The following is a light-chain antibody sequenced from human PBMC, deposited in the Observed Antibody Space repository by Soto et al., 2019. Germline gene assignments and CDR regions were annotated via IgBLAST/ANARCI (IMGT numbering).Light chain of an antibody. Sequence: DIQMIQSPSSLSASVGDRVTITCRASQSISNYLNWYQQKPGKAPKVLIYAASSLQSGVPSRFSGSGSGTDFTLTISSLQPEDFATYYCQQSYSTPRTFGQGTKVEIK. V-gene: IGKV1-39*01. CDR3: QQSYSTPRT. J-gene: IGKJ1*01. CDR2: AAS. CDR1: QSISNY.